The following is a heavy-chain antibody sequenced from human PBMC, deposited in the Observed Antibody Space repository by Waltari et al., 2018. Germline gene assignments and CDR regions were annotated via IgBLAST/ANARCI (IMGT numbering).Heavy chain of an antibody. CDR1: GFTFSSYS. CDR2: ISVTGTYT. V-gene: IGHV3-21*01. CDR3: ATGGWGFYLDN. J-gene: IGHJ4*02. D-gene: IGHD7-27*01. Sequence: EVQLVESGGGLVKPGGSLRLSCAASGFTFSSYSMNWVRQAPGKGREWISSISVTGTYTHYADSVKGRFTISRDNAKNSLYLQMNSLRAEDTGVYWCATGGWGFYLDNWGQGTLVTFSS.